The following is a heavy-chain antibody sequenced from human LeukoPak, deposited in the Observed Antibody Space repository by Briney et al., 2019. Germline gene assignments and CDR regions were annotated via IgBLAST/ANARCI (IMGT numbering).Heavy chain of an antibody. CDR3: ARRNDILTGYYSTFHS. V-gene: IGHV4-39*01. CDR2: MYSSGST. J-gene: IGHJ4*02. CDR1: GDSISRSTYY. D-gene: IGHD3-9*01. Sequence: ASETLSLTCTVSGDSISRSTYYWGWIRQPPGKGLEWLGSMYSSGSTYYNPSLKGRATISVDTSRNQLSLRLRSVTAADTAVYYCARRNDILTGYYSTFHSWGQGALVTVSS.